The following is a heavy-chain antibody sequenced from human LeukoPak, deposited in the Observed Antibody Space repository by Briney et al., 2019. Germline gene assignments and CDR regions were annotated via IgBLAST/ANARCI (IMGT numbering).Heavy chain of an antibody. V-gene: IGHV3-30*02. CDR2: IRYDGSNK. D-gene: IGHD5-18*01. Sequence: GGSLRLSCAASGFTFSSYGMHWVRQAPGKGLEWVAFIRYDGSNKYYADSVKGRFTISRDNSKNTLYLQMNSLRAEDTAVYYCARGVQLWSANYFDYWGQGTLVTVSS. CDR1: GFTFSSYG. CDR3: ARGVQLWSANYFDY. J-gene: IGHJ4*02.